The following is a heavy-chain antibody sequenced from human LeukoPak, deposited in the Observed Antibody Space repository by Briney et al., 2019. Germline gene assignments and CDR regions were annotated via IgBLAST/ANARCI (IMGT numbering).Heavy chain of an antibody. D-gene: IGHD3-22*01. Sequence: ASVKVSCKASGGTFSSYAISWLRQAPGQGLEWMGGIIPIFGTANYAQKFQGRVTITADESTSSAYMELSSLRSEDTAVYYCARGRVVNNYYYYYMDVWGKGTTVTVSS. CDR1: GGTFSSYA. J-gene: IGHJ6*03. CDR2: IIPIFGTA. CDR3: ARGRVVNNYYYYYMDV. V-gene: IGHV1-69*13.